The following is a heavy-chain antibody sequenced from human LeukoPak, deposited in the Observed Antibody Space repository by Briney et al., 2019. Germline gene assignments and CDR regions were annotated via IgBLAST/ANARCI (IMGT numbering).Heavy chain of an antibody. V-gene: IGHV3-23*01. CDR2: MSGSGGST. CDR3: ARIHGEGLVSVDY. D-gene: IGHD6-19*01. CDR1: TFTFSNFA. J-gene: IGHJ4*02. Sequence: PGGSLTLSCAAYTFTFSNFAMSWVRQAPGLGLEWVSSMSGSGGSTSYADSVKGTFTIARDNSKNTLYLQMNNHKAKDTDLYYRARIHGEGLVSVDYWGQGTLVT.